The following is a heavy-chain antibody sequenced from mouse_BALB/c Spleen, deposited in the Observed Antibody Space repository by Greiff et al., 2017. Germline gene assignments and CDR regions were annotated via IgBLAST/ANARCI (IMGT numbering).Heavy chain of an antibody. CDR3: ARRDEGPGYFDV. J-gene: IGHJ1*01. CDR2: ISNGGGST. D-gene: IGHD3-3*01. CDR1: GFTFSSYT. Sequence: EVQLVESGGGLVQPGGSLKLSCAASGFTFSSYTMSWVRQTPEKRLEWVAYISNGGGSTYYPDTVKGRFTISRDNAKNTLYLQMSSLKSEDTAMYYCARRDEGPGYFDVWGAGTTVTVSS. V-gene: IGHV5-12-2*01.